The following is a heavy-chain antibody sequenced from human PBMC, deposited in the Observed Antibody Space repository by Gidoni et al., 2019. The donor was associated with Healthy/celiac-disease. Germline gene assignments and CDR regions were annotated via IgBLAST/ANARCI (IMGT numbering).Heavy chain of an antibody. J-gene: IGHJ6*02. CDR1: GGSISSSSYY. CDR2: IYYSGST. CDR3: AGVGWATALRWGYYYYGMDV. D-gene: IGHD4-17*01. Sequence: QLQLQESGPGLVKPSETLSLPCTVSGGSISSSSYYWGWIRQPPGKGLEWIGSIYYSGSTYYNPSLKSRVTISVDTSKNQFSLKLSSVTAADTAVYYCAGVGWATALRWGYYYYGMDVWGQGTTVTVSS. V-gene: IGHV4-39*01.